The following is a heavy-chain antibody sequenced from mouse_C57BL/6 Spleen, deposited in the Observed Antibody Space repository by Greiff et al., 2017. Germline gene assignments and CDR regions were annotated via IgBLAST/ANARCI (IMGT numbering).Heavy chain of an antibody. V-gene: IGHV5-16*01. D-gene: IGHD2-2*01. CDR1: GFTFSDYY. CDR2: INYDGSST. CDR3: ARGGYLYWYFDV. J-gene: IGHJ1*03. Sequence: EVKLEESEGGLVQPGSSMKLSCTASGFTFSDYYMAWVRQVPEKGLEWVANINYDGSSTYYLDSLKSRFIISRDNAKNILYLQMSSLKSEDTATYYCARGGYLYWYFDVWGTGTTVTVSS.